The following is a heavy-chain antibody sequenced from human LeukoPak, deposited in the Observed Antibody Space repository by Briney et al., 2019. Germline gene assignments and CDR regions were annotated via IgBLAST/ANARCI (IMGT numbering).Heavy chain of an antibody. V-gene: IGHV4-39*07. CDR2: IYYSGST. J-gene: IGHJ5*02. D-gene: IGHD4-23*01. CDR1: GGSISSYY. CDR3: AGTLDYGGNPFWFDP. Sequence: SETLSLTCTVSGGSISSYYWGWIRQPPGKGLEWIGSIYYSGSTYYNPSLKSRVTISVDTSKNQFSLKLSSVTAADTAVYYCAGTLDYGGNPFWFDPWGQGTLVTVSS.